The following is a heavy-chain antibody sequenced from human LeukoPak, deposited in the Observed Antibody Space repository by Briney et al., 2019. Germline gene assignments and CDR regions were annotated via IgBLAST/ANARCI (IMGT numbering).Heavy chain of an antibody. CDR1: GFTFSDYY. Sequence: PGGSLRLSCAASGFTFSDYYMSWIRQAPGKGLEWVSYISRSGSAIYYADSVKGRFTISRDNTKNSLYLQMNSLRAEDTAVYYCARVIGYGWFDPWGQGTLVTVSS. CDR2: ISRSGSAI. CDR3: ARVIGYGWFDP. D-gene: IGHD5-12*01. J-gene: IGHJ5*02. V-gene: IGHV3-11*01.